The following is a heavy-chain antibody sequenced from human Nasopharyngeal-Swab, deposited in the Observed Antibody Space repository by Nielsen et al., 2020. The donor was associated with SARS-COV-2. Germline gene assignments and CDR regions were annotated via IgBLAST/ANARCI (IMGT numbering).Heavy chain of an antibody. CDR1: GGSFSGYY. D-gene: IGHD3-16*02. Sequence: SETLSLTCAVYGGSFSGYYWSWIRQPPGKGLEWIGEINHSGSTNYNPSLKSRVTISVDTPKNQFSLKLSSVTAADTAVYYCARGGYDYVWGSYRGYFDYWGQGTLVTVSS. CDR2: INHSGST. V-gene: IGHV4-34*01. CDR3: ARGGYDYVWGSYRGYFDY. J-gene: IGHJ4*02.